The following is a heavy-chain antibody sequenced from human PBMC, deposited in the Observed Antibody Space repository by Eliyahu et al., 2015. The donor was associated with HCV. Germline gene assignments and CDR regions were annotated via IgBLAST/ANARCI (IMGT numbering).Heavy chain of an antibody. D-gene: IGHD3-22*01. CDR2: FDPEDGET. J-gene: IGHJ4*02. Sequence: LEWMGGFDPEDGETIYAQKFQGRVTMTEDTSTDTAYMELSSLRSEDTAVYYCATLYGYSTSHWGQGTLVTVSS. V-gene: IGHV1-24*01. CDR3: ATLYGYSTSH.